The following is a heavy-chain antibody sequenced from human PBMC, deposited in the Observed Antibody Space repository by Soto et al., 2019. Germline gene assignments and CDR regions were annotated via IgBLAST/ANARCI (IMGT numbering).Heavy chain of an antibody. D-gene: IGHD2-2*01. Sequence: PGGSLRLSCAASGFTFSSFVMHWVRQAPGKGLEWVAALSYDGSNKNYADSVKGRFTISRDNSKSTLYLQMNSLTIEDTAVYYCARRKYCSSTTCFDYWGQGTLVTVSS. CDR1: GFTFSSFV. J-gene: IGHJ4*02. CDR2: LSYDGSNK. V-gene: IGHV3-30*04. CDR3: ARRKYCSSTTCFDY.